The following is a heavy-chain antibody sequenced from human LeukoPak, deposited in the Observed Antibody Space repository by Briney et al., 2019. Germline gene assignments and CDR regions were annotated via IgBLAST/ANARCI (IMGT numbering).Heavy chain of an antibody. Sequence: PGVSLRLACAASGFTFSSYDMHWVRQATGKGLEWVSAIGTAGDTYYPGSVKGRFTISRENAKNSLYLQMNSLRAGDTAVYYCARAPGDYGYYYYGMDVWGQGTTVTVSS. CDR1: GFTFSSYD. CDR2: IGTAGDT. J-gene: IGHJ6*02. D-gene: IGHD4-17*01. CDR3: ARAPGDYGYYYYGMDV. V-gene: IGHV3-13*01.